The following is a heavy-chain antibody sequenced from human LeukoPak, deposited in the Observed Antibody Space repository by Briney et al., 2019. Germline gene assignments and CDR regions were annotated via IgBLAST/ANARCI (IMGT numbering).Heavy chain of an antibody. V-gene: IGHV3-74*01. CDR3: ASGYTYVRLGDH. J-gene: IGHJ4*02. D-gene: IGHD5-18*01. CDR2: TNLHGTTV. CDR1: GFSFSNYW. Sequence: GGSLRLSCAVSGFSFSNYWMHWVRQAPGKGLVWVACTNLHGTTVDYADSVKGRFTISRDNAKNTLFLQMNSLRAEDTAVYYCASGYTYVRLGDHWGQGTLVTVSS.